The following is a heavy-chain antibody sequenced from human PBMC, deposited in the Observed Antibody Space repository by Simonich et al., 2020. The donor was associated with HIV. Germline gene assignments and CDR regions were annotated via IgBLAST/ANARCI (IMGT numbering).Heavy chain of an antibody. J-gene: IGHJ6*03. CDR3: ARDNGPLLRFSEGVHYMDV. CDR1: GFTFNTYA. D-gene: IGHD3-3*01. CDR2: ISYDGRLI. V-gene: IGHV3-30*07. Sequence: GGGGVQTGRSLRLSCGASGFTFNTYAMHWVRKAAGKGQQWVAVISYDGRLIYYVDSVKGRYTISRDNSNNTLYLLMNSLRAEDTAMYYCARDNGPLLRFSEGVHYMDVWGKGTTVTVSS.